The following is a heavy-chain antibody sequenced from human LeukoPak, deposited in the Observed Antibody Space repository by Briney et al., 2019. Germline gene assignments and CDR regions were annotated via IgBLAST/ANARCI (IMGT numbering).Heavy chain of an antibody. Sequence: PSQTLSLTCTVSGGSISSGSYYWSWIRQPAGKGLEWIGRIYTSGSTNYNPSLKSRVTMSVDTSKNQFSLKLSSVTAADTAIFYCARGSAAHQYNWFDPWGQGTLVTVFS. D-gene: IGHD6-13*01. J-gene: IGHJ5*02. CDR1: GGSISSGSYY. CDR3: ARGSAAHQYNWFDP. V-gene: IGHV4-61*02. CDR2: IYTSGST.